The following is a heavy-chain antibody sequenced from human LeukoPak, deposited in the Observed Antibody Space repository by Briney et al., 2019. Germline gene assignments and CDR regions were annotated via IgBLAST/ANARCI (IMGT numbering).Heavy chain of an antibody. J-gene: IGHJ6*02. CDR1: GGTFSSYA. Sequence: ASVKVSCKASGGTFSSYAISWVRQAPGQGLEWMGRINPNSGGTNYAQKFQGRVTMTRDTSISTAYMELSRLRSDDTAVYYCARVFRSNSSSRESYYYYGMDVWGQGTTVTVSS. V-gene: IGHV1-2*06. D-gene: IGHD6-6*01. CDR3: ARVFRSNSSSRESYYYYGMDV. CDR2: INPNSGGT.